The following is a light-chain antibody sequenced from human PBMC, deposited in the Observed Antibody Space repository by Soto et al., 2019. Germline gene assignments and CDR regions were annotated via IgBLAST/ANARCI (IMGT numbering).Light chain of an antibody. V-gene: IGKV3-15*01. J-gene: IGKJ1*01. Sequence: MTQSPSCLSASVGDRVTIACRASQGISNYLAWYQQKPGQAPRLLIYGASTRATGIPARFSGSGSGTEFTLTISSLQSEDFAVYYCQQYNNWPRTFGQGTKVDIK. CDR3: QQYNNWPRT. CDR1: QGISNY. CDR2: GAS.